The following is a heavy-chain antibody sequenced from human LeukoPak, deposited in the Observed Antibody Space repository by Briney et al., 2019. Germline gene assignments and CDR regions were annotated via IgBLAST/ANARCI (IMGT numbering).Heavy chain of an antibody. Sequence: ASVKVSCKASGYTFTSYDINWVRQATGQGLEWMGWVNPNSGHTSYAQMFQGRVTMTRNTSITTAYMELSSLTSEDTAVYYCARGAPGSYCSGGSCPYFDYWGQGTLVSVSS. CDR2: VNPNSGHT. CDR1: GYTFTSYD. D-gene: IGHD2-15*01. V-gene: IGHV1-8*01. CDR3: ARGAPGSYCSGGSCPYFDY. J-gene: IGHJ4*02.